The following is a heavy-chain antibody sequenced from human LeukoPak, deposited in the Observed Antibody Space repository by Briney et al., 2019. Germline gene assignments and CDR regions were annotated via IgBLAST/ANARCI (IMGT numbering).Heavy chain of an antibody. CDR1: GFTVSTHY. D-gene: IGHD1-26*01. Sequence: PGGSLSLSCAVAGFTVSTHYMSWVRQAPQKGLEWVSVIYRDGSTYYADSVRGRFPISRDNSKNTLYLQMNSLRAEDTAVYYCAKDLSFGGSLDYWGQGTLVTVSS. CDR2: IYRDGST. CDR3: AKDLSFGGSLDY. V-gene: IGHV3-66*01. J-gene: IGHJ4*02.